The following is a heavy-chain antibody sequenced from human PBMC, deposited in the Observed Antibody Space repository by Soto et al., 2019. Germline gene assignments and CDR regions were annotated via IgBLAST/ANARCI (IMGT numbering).Heavy chain of an antibody. D-gene: IGHD3-10*02. Sequence: QVQLVESGGGVVQPGRSLRLSCAASGFTFSSYGMHWVRQAPGKGLEWVAVISYDGSNKYYADSVKGRFTISRDNSKNPLYLQMNSLRAEDTAVYYCAKDYYYVYGGMDVWGQGTTVTVSS. CDR3: AKDYYYVYGGMDV. J-gene: IGHJ6*02. V-gene: IGHV3-30*18. CDR2: ISYDGSNK. CDR1: GFTFSSYG.